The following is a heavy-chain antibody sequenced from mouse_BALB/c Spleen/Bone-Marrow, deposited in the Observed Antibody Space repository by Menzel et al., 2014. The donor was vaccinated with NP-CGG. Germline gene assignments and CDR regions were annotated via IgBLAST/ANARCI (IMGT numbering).Heavy chain of an antibody. CDR2: INPDSSTI. CDR1: GFDFSGFW. V-gene: IGHV4-1*02. CDR3: ARLGYYGGFAY. D-gene: IGHD2-3*01. Sequence: EVKLVESGGGLVQPGGSLKLSCAASGFDFSGFWMGWVRQAPGKGLEWIGEINPDSSTINYTPSLKDRFIISRDNAKNTLYLQMSKVRSEVTALYYCARLGYYGGFAYWGQGTLVTVSA. J-gene: IGHJ3*01.